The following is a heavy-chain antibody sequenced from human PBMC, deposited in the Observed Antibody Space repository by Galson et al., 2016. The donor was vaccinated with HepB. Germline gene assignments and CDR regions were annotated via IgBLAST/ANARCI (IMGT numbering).Heavy chain of an antibody. V-gene: IGHV3-64D*06. CDR3: GKIHSGSYCYDY. Sequence: SLRLSCAASGFTFSTYAMHWVRQAPGKGLEHVSSIGSNVSSTYYADSVKGRFIISRDNSKNTLYLQMSSLRAEDTAMYYCGKIHSGSYCYDYWGQGTLVTVSS. CDR1: GFTFSTYA. J-gene: IGHJ4*02. CDR2: IGSNVSST. D-gene: IGHD1-26*01.